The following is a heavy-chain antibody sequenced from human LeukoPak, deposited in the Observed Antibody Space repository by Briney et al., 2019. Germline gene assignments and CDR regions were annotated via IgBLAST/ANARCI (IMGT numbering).Heavy chain of an antibody. CDR1: GFTFSSYG. CDR3: GREGIDY. D-gene: IGHD2-15*01. CDR2: ISSSSSTI. Sequence: GGSLRLSCAASGFTFSSYGMHWVRQAPGKGLEWVSYISSSSSTIYYADSVKGRFSISRDNAKNMVYLQMNSLTVEDTAVYYCGREGIDYWGQGILVTVSS. J-gene: IGHJ4*02. V-gene: IGHV3-48*04.